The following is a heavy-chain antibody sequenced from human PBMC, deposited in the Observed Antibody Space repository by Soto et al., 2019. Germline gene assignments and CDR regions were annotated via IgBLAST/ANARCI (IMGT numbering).Heavy chain of an antibody. CDR1: GFTFAPAW. Sequence: EVHVVESGGGLVKPGGSLRLSCAASGFTFAPAWMTWVRQSPGKGLEWVARIKSKTSGETTDYAAPVKGRFTISRDDSKSTVYLQMSSLNTEDTAIYYCSLDVAFSGVGELDYWGQGTLVTVSS. CDR3: SLDVAFSGVGELDY. CDR2: IKSKTSGETT. V-gene: IGHV3-15*01. J-gene: IGHJ4*02. D-gene: IGHD3-3*02.